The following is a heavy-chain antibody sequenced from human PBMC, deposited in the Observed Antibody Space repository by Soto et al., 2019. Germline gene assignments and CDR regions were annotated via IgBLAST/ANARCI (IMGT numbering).Heavy chain of an antibody. D-gene: IGHD6-25*01. CDR1: GFSFSSHA. J-gene: IGHJ4*02. V-gene: IGHV3-23*01. Sequence: GGSLRLSCAASGFSFSSHAMSWVRQSPGKGLEWVSAISPSGAYTYHADSVKGRFTISRDNSKNTLYQQMSSLTVEDTAVYYWAKGSASGSPYSFDYWGQGILVTVS. CDR2: ISPSGAYT. CDR3: AKGSASGSPYSFDY.